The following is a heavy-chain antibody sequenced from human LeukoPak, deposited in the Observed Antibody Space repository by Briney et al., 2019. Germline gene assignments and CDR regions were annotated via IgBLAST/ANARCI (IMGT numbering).Heavy chain of an antibody. CDR3: AKASGYDAYDAFDI. CDR1: GFTFSSYG. J-gene: IGHJ3*02. CDR2: ISYDGSNK. D-gene: IGHD5-12*01. Sequence: GRSLRLSCAASGFTFSSYGMHWVRQAPGKGLEWVAVISYDGSNKYYADSVKGRFTISRDNSKNTLYLQMNSLRAEDTAVYYCAKASGYDAYDAFDIWGQGTMVTVSS. V-gene: IGHV3-30*18.